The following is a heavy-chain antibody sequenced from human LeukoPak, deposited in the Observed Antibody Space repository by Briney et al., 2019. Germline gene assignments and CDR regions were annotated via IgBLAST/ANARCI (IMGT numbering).Heavy chain of an antibody. CDR3: AKAGVSDYKADS. V-gene: IGHV3-23*01. Sequence: GSLRLSCAASGFTFSSSAMSWVRQAPGKGLEWVSAISSGSISTFYTDSVKGRFTLSRDNSKNTLYLQMNSLRAEDTALYYCAKAGVSDYKADSWGQGTLVTVSS. CDR1: GFTFSSSA. J-gene: IGHJ4*02. D-gene: IGHD4-11*01. CDR2: ISSGSIST.